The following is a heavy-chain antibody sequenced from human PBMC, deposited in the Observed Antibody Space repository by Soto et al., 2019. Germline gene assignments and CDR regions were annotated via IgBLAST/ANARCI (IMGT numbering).Heavy chain of an antibody. J-gene: IGHJ4*02. CDR2: ISHDGTTK. CDR3: AKDRRDGEYNSVYDF. Sequence: QVQLVESGGGVVQPGRSLRLSCAASGFTLSDYGMHWVRQAPGKGLEWVAMISHDGTTKYWADSEKGRLTISRDNSKNALYLQMNSLRAEDTAVYYCAKDRRDGEYNSVYDFWGQGAVVTVSS. CDR1: GFTLSDYG. D-gene: IGHD1-1*01. V-gene: IGHV3-30*18.